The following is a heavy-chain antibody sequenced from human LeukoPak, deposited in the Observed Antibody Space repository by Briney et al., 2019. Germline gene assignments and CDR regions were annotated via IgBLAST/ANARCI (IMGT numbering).Heavy chain of an antibody. V-gene: IGHV4-59*01. D-gene: IGHD6-13*01. CDR3: ARDLTPSSYYYGTDV. CDR2: IYYSGST. J-gene: IGHJ6*02. CDR1: GGSIRNYY. Sequence: SETLSPTCTVSGGSIRNYYWSWIREPPGRGLEWIGYIYYSGSTNYNPSLKSRVTISVDTSKNQFSLRLSSVTAADTAVYYCARDLTPSSYYYGTDVWGQGTTVTVSS.